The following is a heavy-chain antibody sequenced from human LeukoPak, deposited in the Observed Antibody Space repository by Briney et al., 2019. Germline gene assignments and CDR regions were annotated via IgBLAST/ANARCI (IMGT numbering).Heavy chain of an antibody. V-gene: IGHV1-18*01. CDR3: ARSVGDYVWGGDY. Sequence: GASVKVSCKASGYTFTSYGISWVRQAPGQGLEWMGWISAYNGNTNYAQKLQGRVTMTTDTSTSTVYMELRSLRSDDTAVYYCARSVGDYVWGGDYWGQGTLVTVSS. CDR1: GYTFTSYG. CDR2: ISAYNGNT. D-gene: IGHD3-16*01. J-gene: IGHJ4*02.